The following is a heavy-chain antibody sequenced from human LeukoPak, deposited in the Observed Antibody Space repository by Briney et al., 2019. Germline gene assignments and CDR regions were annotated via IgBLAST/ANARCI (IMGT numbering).Heavy chain of an antibody. CDR2: ITNSGST. J-gene: IGHJ3*02. D-gene: IGHD3-22*01. CDR3: ARLTTMIVVVPNAFDI. V-gene: IGHV4-59*08. Sequence: PSETLSLTCTVSGGSISSYYWSWIRQPPGKGLEWIGYITNSGSTNYNPSLKSRVTISVDTSKNQFSLKLSSVTAADTAVYYCARLTTMIVVVPNAFDIWGQGTMVTVSS. CDR1: GGSISSYY.